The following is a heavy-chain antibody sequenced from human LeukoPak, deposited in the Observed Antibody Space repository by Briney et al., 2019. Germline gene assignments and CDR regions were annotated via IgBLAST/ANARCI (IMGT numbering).Heavy chain of an antibody. D-gene: IGHD3-10*01. J-gene: IGHJ6*03. V-gene: IGHV3-48*03. CDR1: GFTFSTYE. CDR3: ARASYGSGSYYYYYMDV. Sequence: PGGSLRLSCAASGFTFSTYEMNWVRQAPGKGLEWVSYISSSGSTIYYADSVKGRFTISRDNAKNSLYLQMNSLRAEDTAVYYCARASYGSGSYYYYYMDVWGKGTTVTISS. CDR2: ISSSGSTI.